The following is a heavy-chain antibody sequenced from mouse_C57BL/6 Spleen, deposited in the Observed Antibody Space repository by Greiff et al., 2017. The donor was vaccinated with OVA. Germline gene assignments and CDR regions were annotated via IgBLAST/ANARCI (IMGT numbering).Heavy chain of an antibody. CDR3: ARATSYVWYIDV. D-gene: IGHD1-1*01. J-gene: IGHJ1*03. CDR1: GYSITSGYY. V-gene: IGHV3-6*01. Sequence: EVKLVESGPGLVKPSQSLSLTCSVTGYSITSGYYWNWIRQFPGNKLEWMGYISYDGSNNYNPSLKNRITIHRDTSKNQFFLKLNSVTTEDTATYYCARATSYVWYIDVWGTGTTVTVSS. CDR2: ISYDGSN.